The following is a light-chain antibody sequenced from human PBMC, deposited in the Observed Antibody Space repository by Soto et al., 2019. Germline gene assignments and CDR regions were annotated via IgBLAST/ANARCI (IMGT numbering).Light chain of an antibody. CDR2: EGT. CDR1: STDFENYNL. CDR3: ISYTGSSTSYV. Sequence: QSALTQPASVSGSPGQSITISCTRSSTDFENYNLVSWYQHCPDKAPKLIIYEGTKRPSEISDRFSGSESDTTASLIISGLQPEDEADYYCISYTGSSTSYVFGSGTKVTVL. J-gene: IGLJ1*01. V-gene: IGLV2-14*02.